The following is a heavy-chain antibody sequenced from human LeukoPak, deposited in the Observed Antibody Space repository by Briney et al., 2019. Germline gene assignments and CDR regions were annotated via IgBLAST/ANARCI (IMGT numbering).Heavy chain of an antibody. CDR3: ARASGDYPDY. D-gene: IGHD4-17*01. Sequence: GASVKVSCKASGYTFTSYGISWVRQAPGQGLEWMGWISAYNGNTNYAQKFQGRVTMTRDTSTSTVYMELSSLRSEDTAVYYCARASGDYPDYWGQGTLVTVSS. CDR2: ISAYNGNT. CDR1: GYTFTSYG. V-gene: IGHV1-18*01. J-gene: IGHJ4*02.